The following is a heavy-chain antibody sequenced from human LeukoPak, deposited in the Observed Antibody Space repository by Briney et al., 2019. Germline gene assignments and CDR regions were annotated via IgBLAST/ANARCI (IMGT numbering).Heavy chain of an antibody. D-gene: IGHD6-13*01. V-gene: IGHV4-31*03. CDR2: IYYSGST. Sequence: SETLSLTCTVSGGSISSGGYYWSWIRQHPGKGLEWIGYIYYSGSTYYNPSLKSRVTILVDTSKNQFSLKLSSVTAADTAVYYCARRIAAAGTGWFDPWGQGTLVTVSS. J-gene: IGHJ5*02. CDR3: ARRIAAAGTGWFDP. CDR1: GGSISSGGYY.